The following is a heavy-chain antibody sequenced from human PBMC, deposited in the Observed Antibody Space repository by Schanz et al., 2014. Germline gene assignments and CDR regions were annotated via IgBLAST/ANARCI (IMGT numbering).Heavy chain of an antibody. V-gene: IGHV3-11*06. CDR2: ISGSSIHK. D-gene: IGHD3-10*01. J-gene: IGHJ6*03. CDR1: GFTFSDAW. CDR3: VREENYPSFLGYYYYMDV. Sequence: QVQLVESGGGVVQPGRSLRLSCAASGFTFSDAWMTWVRQAPGKGLEWVSHISGSSIHKNYADSVKGRFSISRDNPKSMLFLEMSSLRVEDTAVYYCVREENYPSFLGYYYYMDVWGKGTSVTVSS.